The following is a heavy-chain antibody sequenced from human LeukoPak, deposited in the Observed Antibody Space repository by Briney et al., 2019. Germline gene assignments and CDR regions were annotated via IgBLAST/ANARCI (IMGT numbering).Heavy chain of an antibody. CDR2: IWFDGSNK. CDR1: GFTFSDYA. J-gene: IGHJ4*02. V-gene: IGHV3-33*01. D-gene: IGHD1-14*01. Sequence: PGRSLRLSCAASGFTFSDYAMHWVRQAPGKGLEWVAVIWFDGSNKYYADSVKGRFTISRDKYKNMLYLQMNSLRAEDTAVYYCARAVGHPEPGPDTLDSWGQGTLVTVSS. CDR3: ARAVGHPEPGPDTLDS.